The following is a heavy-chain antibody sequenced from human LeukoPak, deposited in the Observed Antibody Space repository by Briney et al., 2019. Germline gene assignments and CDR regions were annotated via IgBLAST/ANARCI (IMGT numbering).Heavy chain of an antibody. V-gene: IGHV3-11*01. J-gene: IGHJ4*02. D-gene: IGHD1-1*01. CDR2: ISSSGSTI. Sequence: GGFLRLSCAASGFTFSDYYMSWIRQAPGKGLEWVSYISSSGSTIYYADSVKGRFTISRDNAKNSLYLQMNSLRAEDTAVYYCARDRFYSTGSVDYWGQGTLVTVSS. CDR1: GFTFSDYY. CDR3: ARDRFYSTGSVDY.